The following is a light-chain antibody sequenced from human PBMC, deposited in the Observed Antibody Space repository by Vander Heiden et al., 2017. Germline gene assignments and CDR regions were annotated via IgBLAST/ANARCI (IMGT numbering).Light chain of an antibody. CDR2: GAS. V-gene: IGKV1-6*01. CDR1: QGIRNE. J-gene: IGKJ1*01. CDR3: LQDYNYPAT. Sequence: AIQMTQSPSSLSASVGDRVTITCRASQGIRNELGWYQQKPGKAPKLLIYGASSLHSGVPSRFSGSGSGTDFTLTISSLQPEDFATYYCLQDYNYPATFGQGTKVEIK.